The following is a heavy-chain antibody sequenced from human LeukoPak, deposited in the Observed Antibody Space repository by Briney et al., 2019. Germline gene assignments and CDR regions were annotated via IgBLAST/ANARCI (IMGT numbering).Heavy chain of an antibody. CDR2: IKEDGTEK. V-gene: IGHV3-7*01. CDR3: ASHYLTADPDYYYGMDV. D-gene: IGHD7-27*01. J-gene: IGHJ6*02. Sequence: PGGSLRLSCSASGFTFKTYAAHWVRQTPGKGLEWVANIKEDGTEKNLVDSVKGRFTISRDNARNSLYLQMNSLRAEDSAVYYCASHYLTADPDYYYGMDVWGQGTTVTVSS. CDR1: GFTFKTYA.